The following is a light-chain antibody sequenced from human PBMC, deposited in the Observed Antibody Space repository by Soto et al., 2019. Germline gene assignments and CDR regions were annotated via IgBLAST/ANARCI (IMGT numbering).Light chain of an antibody. CDR1: QTISSW. J-gene: IGKJ1*01. V-gene: IGKV1-9*01. Sequence: DIQTTQCPSTRSGSLGVRVTITGRASQTISSWLAWYQQKPGKAPELLIYGASTLQSGVPSRFSGSGSGTEFTLTISSLQPEDLATYYCQQSYSAPPWTFGQGTKVDIK. CDR2: GAS. CDR3: QQSYSAPPWT.